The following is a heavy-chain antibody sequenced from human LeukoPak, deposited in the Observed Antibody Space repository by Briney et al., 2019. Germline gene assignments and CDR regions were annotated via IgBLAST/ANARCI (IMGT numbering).Heavy chain of an antibody. CDR3: ARETRAGY. Sequence: GGSLRLSCAGSGFSISNYWMSWVRQAPGKGLEGVANIKQDGSEKYYVDSVKGRFTISRDNAKNSLYLQMNSLRAEDTAVYYCARETRAGYWGQGTLVTVSS. CDR2: IKQDGSEK. J-gene: IGHJ4*02. V-gene: IGHV3-7*01. D-gene: IGHD3-10*01. CDR1: GFSISNYW.